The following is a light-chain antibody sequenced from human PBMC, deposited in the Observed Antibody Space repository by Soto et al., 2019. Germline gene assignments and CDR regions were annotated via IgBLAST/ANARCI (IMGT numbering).Light chain of an antibody. CDR2: DAS. V-gene: IGKV1-5*01. CDR1: QSISNR. J-gene: IGKJ1*01. Sequence: DIQMTQSPSTLSASVGDRVTITCRASQSISNRLAWYQQKPGKAPKVLIYDASSLESGVPSRFSGSGSATEFILTISSLQPDDFATYHCQHYDGVWTFGQGTKVEIK. CDR3: QHYDGVWT.